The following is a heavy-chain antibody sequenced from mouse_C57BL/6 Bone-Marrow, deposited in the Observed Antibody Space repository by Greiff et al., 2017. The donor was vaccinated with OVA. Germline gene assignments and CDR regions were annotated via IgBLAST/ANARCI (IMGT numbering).Heavy chain of an antibody. Sequence: VQLQQPGAELVKPGASVKLSCKASGYTFTSYWMQWVKQRPGQGLEWIGEIDPSDSYTNYNQQFKGKVTLTVDTSSSTAYMQLSSLASEDSAVYYCARRGDTWFAYWGQGTLVTVSA. CDR3: ARRGDTWFAY. J-gene: IGHJ3*01. D-gene: IGHD3-3*01. CDR2: IDPSDSYT. CDR1: GYTFTSYW. V-gene: IGHV1-50*01.